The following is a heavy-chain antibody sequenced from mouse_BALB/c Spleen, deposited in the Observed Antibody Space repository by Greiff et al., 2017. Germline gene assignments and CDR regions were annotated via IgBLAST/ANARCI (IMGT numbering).Heavy chain of an antibody. V-gene: IGHV5-9-3*01. D-gene: IGHD3-1*01. Sequence: EVKLMESGGGLVKPGGSLKLSCAASGFTFSSYAMSWVRQTPEKRLEWVATISSGGSYTYYPDSVKGRFTISRDNAKNTLYLQMSSLRSEDTAMYYCARHEGSSGYLYYFDYWGQGTTLTVSS. J-gene: IGHJ2*01. CDR3: ARHEGSSGYLYYFDY. CDR2: ISSGGSYT. CDR1: GFTFSSYA.